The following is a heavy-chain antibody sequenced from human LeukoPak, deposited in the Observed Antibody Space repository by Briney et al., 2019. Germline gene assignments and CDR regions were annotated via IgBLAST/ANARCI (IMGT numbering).Heavy chain of an antibody. Sequence: SETLSLTCTVSGGSLSIYYGCGMRHPPGKGRGGGGYIYYSGNTNNTPSLKSRVPISVDTSKNQCSLKLSSVTAADTAVYYCAREGGLQLGAFDIWGQGTIVTVSS. V-gene: IGHV4-59*01. J-gene: IGHJ3*02. CDR3: AREGGLQLGAFDI. CDR2: IYYSGNT. CDR1: GGSLSIYY. D-gene: IGHD5-24*01.